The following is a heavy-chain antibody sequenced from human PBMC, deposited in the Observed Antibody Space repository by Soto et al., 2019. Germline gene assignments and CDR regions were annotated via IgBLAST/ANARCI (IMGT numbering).Heavy chain of an antibody. CDR3: ATPYYYDSSGSIGEIDY. CDR1: GVSISSSSSY. CDR2: IYYSGST. D-gene: IGHD3-22*01. V-gene: IGHV4-39*01. Sequence: PVTRCLTGTVAGVSISSSSSYLGWIRQPPGKGLEWIGSIYYSGSTYYNPSLKSRVTISVDTSKNQFSLKLSSVTAADTAVYYCATPYYYDSSGSIGEIDYWGQGTLVTLSS. J-gene: IGHJ4*02.